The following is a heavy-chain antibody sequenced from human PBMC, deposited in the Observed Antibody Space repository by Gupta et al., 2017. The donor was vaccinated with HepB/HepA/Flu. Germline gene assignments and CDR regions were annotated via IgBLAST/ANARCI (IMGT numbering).Heavy chain of an antibody. Sequence: QVQLQQSGPGLVKPSQTLSLTCAISGDSVSSNSAAWNWIRQSPSRGLEWLGRTYYRSKWSYHYAGSVQRRITINPDTSKNQFSLQLNSVTPEDTAVYYCARGSPTNILPTVAFDYWGQGILVTVSS. CDR2: TYYRSKWSY. CDR3: ARGSPTNILPTVAFDY. D-gene: IGHD4-17*01. J-gene: IGHJ4*02. CDR1: GDSVSSNSAA. V-gene: IGHV6-1*01.